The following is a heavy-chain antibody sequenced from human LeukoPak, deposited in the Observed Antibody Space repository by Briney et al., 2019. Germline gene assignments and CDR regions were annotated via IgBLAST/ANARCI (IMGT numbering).Heavy chain of an antibody. CDR2: INPNSGGT. CDR1: GYTFTGYY. Sequence: ASVTVSCKASGYTFTGYYMHWVRQAPGQGLEWMGWINPNSGGTNYAQKFQGRVTMTRDTSISTAYMELSRLRSDDTAVYYCARGQPPGDYDYFDYWGQGTLVTVSS. J-gene: IGHJ4*02. D-gene: IGHD4-17*01. V-gene: IGHV1-2*02. CDR3: ARGQPPGDYDYFDY.